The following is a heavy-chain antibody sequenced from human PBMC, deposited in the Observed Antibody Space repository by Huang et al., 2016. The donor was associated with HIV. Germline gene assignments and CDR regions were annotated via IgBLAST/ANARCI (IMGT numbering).Heavy chain of an antibody. CDR3: ARQWVLLDYLMGMDV. V-gene: IGHV4-34*01. Sequence: QVHLQQWGAGLLKPSETLTLTCAVSGASFTGNYWTWIRQTPGKGLGWIGEINDSGATIYKPSLESRVTISIDRSKKQFSLRLSSMTAADTAVYYCARQWVLLDYLMGMDVWGQGTTVIVSS. D-gene: IGHD3-3*01. CDR2: INDSGAT. CDR1: GASFTGNY. J-gene: IGHJ6*02.